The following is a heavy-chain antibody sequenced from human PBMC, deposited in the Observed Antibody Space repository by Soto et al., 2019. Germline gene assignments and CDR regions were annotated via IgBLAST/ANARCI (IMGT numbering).Heavy chain of an antibody. D-gene: IGHD3-3*01. CDR2: IYYSGST. Sequence: SETLSLTCTVSGGSISSSSSYWGWIRQPPGKGLEWIGYIYYSGSTNYNPSLKSRVTISVDTSKNQFSLKLSSVTAADTAVYYCARAGGYDFWSGYSPFYYYYGMDVWGQGTTVTVSS. CDR1: GGSISSSSSY. V-gene: IGHV4-61*05. CDR3: ARAGGYDFWSGYSPFYYYYGMDV. J-gene: IGHJ6*02.